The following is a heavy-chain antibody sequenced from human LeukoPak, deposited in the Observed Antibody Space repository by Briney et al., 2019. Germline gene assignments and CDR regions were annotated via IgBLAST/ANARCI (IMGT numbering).Heavy chain of an antibody. V-gene: IGHV4-34*01. D-gene: IGHD3-16*01. Sequence: PSETLSLTCAVYGGSFSGYYWSWIRQPPGKGLEWIGEINHSGSTNYNPSLKSRVTISVDTSKNQFSLKLSSVTAADTAVYYCARGRIWGWTKGAFDYWGQGTLVTVSS. J-gene: IGHJ4*02. CDR1: GGSFSGYY. CDR3: ARGRIWGWTKGAFDY. CDR2: INHSGST.